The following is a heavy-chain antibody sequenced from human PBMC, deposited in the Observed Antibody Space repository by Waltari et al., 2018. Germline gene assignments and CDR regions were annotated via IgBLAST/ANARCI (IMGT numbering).Heavy chain of an antibody. Sequence: QVHLHQWGAGLVKPSETLSLTCAVIEGSFAGYLWTWVRQCPGKGLEWIGEVYFDGYSSYSPSLRSRFTISLDTSKNQFSLQMTSVTAADTAVYFCARGNYHDSPRLDWWGHGNLVTVTS. CDR3: ARGNYHDSPRLDW. CDR2: VYFDGYS. V-gene: IGHV4-34*01. CDR1: EGSFAGYL. J-gene: IGHJ5*01. D-gene: IGHD3-10*01.